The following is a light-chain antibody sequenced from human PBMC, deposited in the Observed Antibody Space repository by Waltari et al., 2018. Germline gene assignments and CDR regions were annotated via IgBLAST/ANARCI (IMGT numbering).Light chain of an antibody. CDR2: GAS. CDR1: QSVRSY. Sequence: EVVLTQSPATLSVSPGERATLSCRASQSVRSYLAWYQQKPGQAPRLLIYGASTRATAIPDRFGGSGSGTEFTLTISSLQSEDIAVYYCQQYNNRPPWTFGQGTQVEIK. J-gene: IGKJ1*01. CDR3: QQYNNRPPWT. V-gene: IGKV3-15*01.